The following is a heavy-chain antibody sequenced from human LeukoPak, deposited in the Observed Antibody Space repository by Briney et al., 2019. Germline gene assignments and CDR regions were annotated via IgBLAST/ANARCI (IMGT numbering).Heavy chain of an antibody. CDR1: GASMSDNY. D-gene: IGHD1-7*01. CDR2: ISPRGNT. V-gene: IGHV4-4*07. J-gene: IGHJ4*02. Sequence: PSETLSLTCNVSGASMSDNYWSWIRQPARRGLEWLGRISPRGNTYYNPSLNSRVTISLDTSANQFSLKLRSVTAADTAGYYCARGGHSYGTFDSWGRGALVTVSS. CDR3: ARGGHSYGTFDS.